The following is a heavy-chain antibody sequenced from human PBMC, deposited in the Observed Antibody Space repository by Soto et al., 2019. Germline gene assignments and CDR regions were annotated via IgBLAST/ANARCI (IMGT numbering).Heavy chain of an antibody. CDR1: GGTFSSYT. V-gene: IGHV1-18*01. J-gene: IGHJ4*02. CDR2: INAGNGNT. CDR3: ARDTALAYCGGDCYSDPWGTQIPFDY. D-gene: IGHD2-21*02. Sequence: ASVNVSCKASGGTFSSYTISWVRQAPGQRLEWMGWINAGNGNTKYAQKLQGRVTMTTDTSTSTAYMELRSLRSDDTAVYYCARDTALAYCGGDCYSDPWGTQIPFDYWGQGTLVTVSS.